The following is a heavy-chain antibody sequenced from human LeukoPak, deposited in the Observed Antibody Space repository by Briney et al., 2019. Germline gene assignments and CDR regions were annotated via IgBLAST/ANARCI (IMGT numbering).Heavy chain of an antibody. Sequence: PGGSLRLSCADSGLTFRTSAMHWVRQAPGKGLEWVAVISNDESNRYYADSVKGRFTISRDNSKNTLYLQMDSLRAEDTAVYYCARSYSNHLFGMDVWGQGTTVTVSS. CDR3: ARSYSNHLFGMDV. V-gene: IGHV3-30*04. J-gene: IGHJ6*02. CDR1: GLTFRTSA. CDR2: ISNDESNR. D-gene: IGHD4-11*01.